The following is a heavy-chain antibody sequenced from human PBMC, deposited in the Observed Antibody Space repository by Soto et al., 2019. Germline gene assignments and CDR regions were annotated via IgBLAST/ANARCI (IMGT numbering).Heavy chain of an antibody. V-gene: IGHV3-48*03. CDR3: ARPQKTSLYHYVSVDAFDI. CDR1: GFTFSTFE. J-gene: IGHJ3*02. CDR2: ISSGGSPI. Sequence: EAQLVESGGGLVQPGGSLRLSCAASGFTFSTFEMIWVRQAPGKGLEWVSYISSGGSPIYYADSVKGRFTISRDNARNSLFLQMNSLRAEDSAIYYCARPQKTSLYHYVSVDAFDIRGQGTTVTVSA. D-gene: IGHD3-16*01.